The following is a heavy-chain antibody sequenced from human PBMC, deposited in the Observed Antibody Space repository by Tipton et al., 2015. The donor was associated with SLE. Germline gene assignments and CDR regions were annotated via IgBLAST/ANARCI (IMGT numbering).Heavy chain of an antibody. D-gene: IGHD3-22*01. J-gene: IGHJ3*02. V-gene: IGHV4-61*08. Sequence: TLSLTCTVSGGSVSSSGYSWSWIRQPPGKGLQWIGYISYSGSTNYNPSLKSRVTISIDTSKNQFSLKLSSVTAADTAVYYCAREALRDYDSSGYPDAFDIWGQGTMVTVSS. CDR3: AREALRDYDSSGYPDAFDI. CDR1: GGSVSSSGYS. CDR2: ISYSGST.